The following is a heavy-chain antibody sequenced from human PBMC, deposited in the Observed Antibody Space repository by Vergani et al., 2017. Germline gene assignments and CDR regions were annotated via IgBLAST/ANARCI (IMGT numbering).Heavy chain of an antibody. CDR3: TTDXRYCGDGSCYWLRDHHYYGMDV. D-gene: IGHD2-21*01. CDR2: IKSTFDRGTT. J-gene: IGHJ6*02. V-gene: IGHV3-15*07. CDR1: GFSFRNAW. Sequence: EVQLVESGGGIVKPGGSLRLSCVASGFSFRNAWMNWVRRTPGKGLEWVGRIKSTFDRGTTDYAAAVKGRFTISRDDSKNTLFLQMKGLKTEDIGVYYCTTDXRYCGDGSCYWLRDHHYYGMDVWGQGTTVTVSS.